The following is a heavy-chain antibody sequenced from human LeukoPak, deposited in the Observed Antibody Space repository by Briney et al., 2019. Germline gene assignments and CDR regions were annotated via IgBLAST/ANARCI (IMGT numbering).Heavy chain of an antibody. CDR3: ARDPGDSSPGDWSDP. J-gene: IGHJ5*02. D-gene: IGHD3-22*01. Sequence: SETLSLTCTVSGGSISNKYWSWIRQPPGKGLEWIGYIYYSGSTNYNPSLKSRVTILVDTSKNQFSLKLSSVTAADTAVYFCARDPGDSSPGDWSDPWGQGTLVTVSS. V-gene: IGHV4-59*01. CDR2: IYYSGST. CDR1: GGSISNKY.